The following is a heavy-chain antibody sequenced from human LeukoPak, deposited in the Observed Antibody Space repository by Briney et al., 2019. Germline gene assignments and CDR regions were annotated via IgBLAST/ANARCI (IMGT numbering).Heavy chain of an antibody. CDR3: ARSNAGYGDYYFDY. D-gene: IGHD4-17*01. Sequence: SVKVSCKASGGTFSSYAISWVRQAPGQGLEWMGGIIPIFGTANYAQKFQGRVTITADKSTSTAYMELSSLRSEDTAVYYYARSNAGYGDYYFDYWGQGTLVTVSS. CDR1: GGTFSSYA. CDR2: IIPIFGTA. V-gene: IGHV1-69*06. J-gene: IGHJ4*02.